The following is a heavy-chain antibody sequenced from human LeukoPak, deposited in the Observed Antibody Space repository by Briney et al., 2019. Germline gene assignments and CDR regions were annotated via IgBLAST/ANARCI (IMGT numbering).Heavy chain of an antibody. Sequence: ASVKVSCKASGGTFISYAISWVRQAPGQGLEWMGGIIPIFGTANYAQKFQGRVTITTDESTSTAYMELSSLRSEDTAVYYCARERGSSGHHFDIWGQGTMVTVSS. D-gene: IGHD3-22*01. CDR2: IIPIFGTA. V-gene: IGHV1-69*05. J-gene: IGHJ3*02. CDR3: ARERGSSGHHFDI. CDR1: GGTFISYA.